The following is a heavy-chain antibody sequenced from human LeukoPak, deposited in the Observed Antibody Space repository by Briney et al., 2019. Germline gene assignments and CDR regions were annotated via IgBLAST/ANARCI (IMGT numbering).Heavy chain of an antibody. CDR3: SRGLDSRKLGY. CDR2: IHPSGRL. V-gene: IGHV4-31*03. CDR1: GASFSSCDQF. Sequence: ASQTLSLTCTVSGASFSSCDQFWNWIRQSPGKGLECLGSIHPSGRLYDNPSLESRVTISIDTAKNQFSLNLNSVTAADTAVYFCSRGLDSRKLGYWGQGTLVTVSS. D-gene: IGHD3-22*01. J-gene: IGHJ4*02.